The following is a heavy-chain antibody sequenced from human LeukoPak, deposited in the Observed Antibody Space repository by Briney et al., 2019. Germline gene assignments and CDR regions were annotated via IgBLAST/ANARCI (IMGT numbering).Heavy chain of an antibody. V-gene: IGHV3-66*01. CDR1: AFTVVSDY. J-gene: IGHJ4*02. Sequence: GRSLRLSCAPAAFTVVSDYMGWVRQAPGKGLGWVSVIYSGVGTYYADSVKGRFTISGDNSKNTLYLQMNSLRAEDTAVYYCATPLLWFGELSTDYWGQGTLVTVSS. CDR3: ATPLLWFGELSTDY. CDR2: IYSGVGT. D-gene: IGHD3-10*01.